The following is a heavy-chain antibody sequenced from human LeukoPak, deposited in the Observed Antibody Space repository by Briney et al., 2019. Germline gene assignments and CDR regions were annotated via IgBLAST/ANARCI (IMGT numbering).Heavy chain of an antibody. CDR2: ISTYIDNT. D-gene: IGHD6-19*01. V-gene: IGHV1-18*01. CDR1: GYTFSDYG. J-gene: IGHJ5*02. Sequence: SVKVSCKASGYTFSDYGITWVRHAPGQGLEWMGWISTYIDNTKYAQKFQGRVTMTTDTSTSTAYMEMRSLRSDDTAVYYCARGKKPGIAVAGTGYYFDPWGQGTLVTVSS. CDR3: ARGKKPGIAVAGTGYYFDP.